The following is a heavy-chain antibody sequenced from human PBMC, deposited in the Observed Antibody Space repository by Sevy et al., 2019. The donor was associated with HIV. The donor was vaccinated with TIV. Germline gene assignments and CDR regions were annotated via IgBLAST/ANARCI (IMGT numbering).Heavy chain of an antibody. J-gene: IGHJ6*02. CDR1: GFTFSSYD. Sequence: GGSLRLSCAASGFTFSSYDIHWVRQATGKGLEWVSAIGTAGDTYYPGSVKGRFTISRENAKNSLYLQMNSLRAGDTAVYYCARALRGGSMDYYYGMDVWGQGTTVTVSS. CDR3: ARALRGGSMDYYYGMDV. D-gene: IGHD3-10*01. V-gene: IGHV3-13*01. CDR2: IGTAGDT.